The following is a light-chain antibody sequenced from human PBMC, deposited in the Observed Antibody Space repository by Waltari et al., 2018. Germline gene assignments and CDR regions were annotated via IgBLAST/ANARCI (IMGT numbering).Light chain of an antibody. J-gene: IGLJ1*01. V-gene: IGLV3-21*01. Sequence: YVLTQPPSVSVAPGNTATITCGGDAVGSYSVHCYQKKPGQAPVLVIFYDNDRPSGIPERFSGSNSGNTATLTISRVEAGDEADYYCQVWETTRGHQGVFGPGTKVTVL. CDR3: QVWETTRGHQGV. CDR2: YDN. CDR1: AVGSYS.